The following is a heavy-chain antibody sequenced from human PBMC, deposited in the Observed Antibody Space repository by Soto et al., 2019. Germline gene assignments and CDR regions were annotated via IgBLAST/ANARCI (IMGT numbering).Heavy chain of an antibody. CDR1: GGSISSGGYY. CDR2: IYYSGSA. V-gene: IGHV4-31*03. D-gene: IGHD4-17*01. J-gene: IGHJ4*02. CDR3: ARSSQSTVPTFDY. Sequence: SETLSLTCTVSGGSISSGGYYWSWIRQHPGKGLEWIGYIYYSGSAYYNPSLKSRVTISVDTSKNQFSLKLSSVTAADTAVYYCARSSQSTVPTFDYWGQGTRVTVSS.